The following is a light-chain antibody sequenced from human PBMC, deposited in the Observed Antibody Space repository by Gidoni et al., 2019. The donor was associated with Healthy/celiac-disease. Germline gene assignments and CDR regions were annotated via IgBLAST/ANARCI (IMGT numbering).Light chain of an antibody. CDR3: QQYDNLPSLT. CDR2: DAS. CDR1: QDISNY. J-gene: IGKJ4*01. V-gene: IGKV1-33*01. Sequence: DIQMTQSPSSLSASVVDRVTLTCQASQDISNYLNWYQQKPGKAPKLLIYDASNLETGVPSRFSGSGSGTDFTFTISSLQPEDIATYYCQQYDNLPSLTFGGGTKVEIK.